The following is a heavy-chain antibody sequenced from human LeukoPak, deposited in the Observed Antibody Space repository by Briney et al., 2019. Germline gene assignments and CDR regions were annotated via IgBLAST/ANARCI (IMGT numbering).Heavy chain of an antibody. J-gene: IGHJ6*02. CDR1: GFTFSSYA. V-gene: IGHV3-30-3*01. CDR2: ISYDGSNK. D-gene: IGHD5-12*01. CDR3: ARSSGYDLMYEDYYYGMDV. Sequence: GGSLRLSCAASGFTFSSYAMHWVRQAPGKGLEWVAVISYDGSNKYYADSVKGRFTISRDNSKNTLYLQMNSLRAEDTAVYYCARSSGYDLMYEDYYYGMDVWGQGTTVTVSS.